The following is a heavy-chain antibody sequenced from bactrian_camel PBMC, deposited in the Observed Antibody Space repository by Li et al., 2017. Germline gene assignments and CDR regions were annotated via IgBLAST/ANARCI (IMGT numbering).Heavy chain of an antibody. D-gene: IGHD3*01. Sequence: HVQLVESGGGSVEAGGSLRLSCAIPGRMYINYCAGWFRQAPWKQREGVACIDSAGSTRYTDSVKGRFAISKDNAKNTLDLQMNSLKPEDTAMYFCATEATVGCGIIGTFRSWGQGTQVTVSS. CDR1: GRMYINYC. CDR3: ATEATVGCGIIGTFRS. CDR2: IDSAGST. V-gene: IGHV3S53*01. J-gene: IGHJ6*01.